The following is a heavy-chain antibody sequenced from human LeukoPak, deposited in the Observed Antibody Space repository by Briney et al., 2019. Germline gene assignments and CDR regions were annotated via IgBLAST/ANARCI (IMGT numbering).Heavy chain of an antibody. V-gene: IGHV3-30-3*01. J-gene: IGHJ4*02. D-gene: IGHD3-22*01. Sequence: GGSLRLSCAASGFTFSSYAMHWVRQAPGKGLEWVAVISYDGSNKYYADSVKDRFTISRDNSKNTLYLQMNSLRAEDTAVYYCARDGFMDYYDSSGYYADYWGQGTLVTVSS. CDR1: GFTFSSYA. CDR3: ARDGFMDYYDSSGYYADY. CDR2: ISYDGSNK.